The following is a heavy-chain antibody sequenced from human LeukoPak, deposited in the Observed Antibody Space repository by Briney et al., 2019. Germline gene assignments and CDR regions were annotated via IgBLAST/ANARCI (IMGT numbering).Heavy chain of an antibody. CDR2: RYYSEGT. V-gene: IGHV4-39*01. D-gene: IGHD5/OR15-5a*01. CDR1: GGSISSSSYY. Sequence: PSETLSLTCTVSGGSISSSSYYWGWIWEPPGKGLEWIGSRYYSEGTDYNSSLKSRVTISVDTSKNQFSLKLSSVTASDTAVYYCARSRGYSVLKPFDPWGQGILVTVSS. CDR3: ARSRGYSVLKPFDP. J-gene: IGHJ5*02.